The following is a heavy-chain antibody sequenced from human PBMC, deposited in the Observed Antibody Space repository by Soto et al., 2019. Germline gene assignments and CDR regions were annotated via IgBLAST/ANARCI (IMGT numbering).Heavy chain of an antibody. Sequence: QVQLVQSGAEVKKPGASVKVSCKASGYTFTSYGISWVRQAPGQGLEWMGWISANNGNTNYAQKLQGRXTXTXXTSTSTAYRELRSLRSDDTAVYYCARDRGRYALDYWGQGTLVTVSS. CDR1: GYTFTSYG. V-gene: IGHV1-18*01. CDR3: ARDRGRYALDY. J-gene: IGHJ4*02. CDR2: ISANNGNT. D-gene: IGHD1-26*01.